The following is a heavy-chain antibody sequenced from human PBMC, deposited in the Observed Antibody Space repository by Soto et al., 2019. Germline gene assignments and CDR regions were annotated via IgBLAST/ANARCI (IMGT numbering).Heavy chain of an antibody. V-gene: IGHV4-31*02. J-gene: IGHJ3*01. Sequence: WTWIRQHPGKGLEWIGYIYHSGSTYYSPSLKSRVTISVDTSENQFSLKLTSMTAADTAVYYCARGGVGFDLWGQGKMVTVSS. CDR3: ARGGVGFDL. CDR2: IYHSGST. D-gene: IGHD2-8*01.